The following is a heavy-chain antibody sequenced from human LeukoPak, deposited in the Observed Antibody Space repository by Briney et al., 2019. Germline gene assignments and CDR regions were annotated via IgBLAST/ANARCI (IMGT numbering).Heavy chain of an antibody. V-gene: IGHV3-11*06. Sequence: GGSLRLSCAASGFTFSDYYMSWIRQAPGKGLEWVSYISSSSSYTNYADSVKGRFTISRDNAKNSLYLQMNSLRAEDTAVYYCARDQWYYYGSGSYHLQDYWGQGTLVTVSS. D-gene: IGHD3-10*01. CDR2: ISSSSSYT. CDR3: ARDQWYYYGSGSYHLQDY. J-gene: IGHJ4*02. CDR1: GFTFSDYY.